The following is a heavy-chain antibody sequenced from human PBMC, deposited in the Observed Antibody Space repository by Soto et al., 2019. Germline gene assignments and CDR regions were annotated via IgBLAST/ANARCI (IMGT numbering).Heavy chain of an antibody. CDR3: TSSAISPYGGLIGPFDY. D-gene: IGHD3-16*02. CDR1: GYTFTAYA. CDR2: INPANGNT. V-gene: IGHV1-3*05. J-gene: IGHJ4*02. Sequence: QVQLAQSGAEERKPGASVKVSCEATGYTFTAYAMHWVRQAPGQRLEWMGWINPANGNTKYSQKFQGRLTITSDTSANTVYMELNSMTSEDAAMYYCTSSAISPYGGLIGPFDYWGQGNLVTVSS.